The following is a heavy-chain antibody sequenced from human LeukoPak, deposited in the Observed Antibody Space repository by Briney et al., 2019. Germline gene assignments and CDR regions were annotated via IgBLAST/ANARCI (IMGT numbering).Heavy chain of an antibody. D-gene: IGHD6-19*01. CDR3: ALLPVAGTGEGY. V-gene: IGHV1-46*02. CDR1: GYTFNSSY. CDR2: INPSDDST. J-gene: IGHJ4*02. Sequence: ASVKVSCKASGYTFNSSYMHWVRQAPGQGLEWMGIINPSDDSTRYAQKFQGRVTVTTDTSTSTAYMELRSLRSDDTAVYYCALLPVAGTGEGYWGQGTLVTVSS.